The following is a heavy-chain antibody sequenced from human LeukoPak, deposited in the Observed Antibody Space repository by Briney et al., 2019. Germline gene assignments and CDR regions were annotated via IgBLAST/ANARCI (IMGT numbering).Heavy chain of an antibody. CDR2: IYPGDSDT. D-gene: IGHD2-15*01. V-gene: IGHV5-51*01. CDR1: GYSFTSYW. Sequence: GESLKISCKGSGYSFTSYWIGWVRQMPGKGLEWMGIIYPGDSDTRYSPSFQGQVTISADKSISTAYLQMNSLRAEDTAVYYCARDRVMMGQYRPYCSGGSCYSGGGYWGQGTLVTVSS. J-gene: IGHJ4*02. CDR3: ARDRVMMGQYRPYCSGGSCYSGGGY.